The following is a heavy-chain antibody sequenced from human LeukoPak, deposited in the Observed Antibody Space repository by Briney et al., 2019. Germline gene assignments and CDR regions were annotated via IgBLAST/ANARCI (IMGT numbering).Heavy chain of an antibody. CDR3: ARDLPPRVAARKNWFDP. V-gene: IGHV1-18*04. CDR2: ISAYNGNT. D-gene: IGHD2-15*01. Sequence: ASVKVSCKASGYTFTSYYMHWVRQAPGQGLEWMGWISAYNGNTNYAQKLQGRVTMTTDTSTSTAYMELRSLRSDDTAVYYCARDLPPRVAARKNWFDPWGQGTLVTVSS. J-gene: IGHJ5*02. CDR1: GYTFTSYY.